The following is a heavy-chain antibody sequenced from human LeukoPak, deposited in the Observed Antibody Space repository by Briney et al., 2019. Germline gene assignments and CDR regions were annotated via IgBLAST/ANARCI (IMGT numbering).Heavy chain of an antibody. CDR2: INPNNDGT. D-gene: IGHD6-13*01. J-gene: IGHJ4*02. Sequence: ASVKVSCKASGYTFTGYYMHGGRQAPGQGREWMGGINPNNDGTNYAQKVQDRVTMTRDTSISTAYMEPSRLRSDDTAVYYCAREGYSYWGQGTLVTVSS. CDR1: GYTFTGYY. CDR3: AREGYSY. V-gene: IGHV1-2*02.